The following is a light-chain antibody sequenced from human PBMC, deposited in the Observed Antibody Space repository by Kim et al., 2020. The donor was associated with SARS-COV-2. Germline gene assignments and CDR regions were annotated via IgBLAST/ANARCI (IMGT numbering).Light chain of an antibody. J-gene: IGKJ2*01. CDR2: DAS. CDR1: QDISNY. Sequence: QKTQSPSSLSASVGDRVTITCQASQDISNYLNWYQQKPGKAPKLLIYDASNLETGVPSRFSGSGSGTDFTFTISSLQPEDIATYYCQQYDNLPYTFGQGTKLEI. CDR3: QQYDNLPYT. V-gene: IGKV1-33*01.